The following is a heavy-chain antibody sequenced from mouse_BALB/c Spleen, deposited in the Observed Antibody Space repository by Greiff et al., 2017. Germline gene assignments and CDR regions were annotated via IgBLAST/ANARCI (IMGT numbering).Heavy chain of an antibody. J-gene: IGHJ3*01. CDR3: ARGDYYGSSYDQAWFAY. CDR2: ISSGGST. D-gene: IGHD1-1*01. CDR1: GFTFSSYA. Sequence: EVHLVESGGGLVKPGGSLKLSCAASGFTFSSYAMSWVRQTPEKRLEWVASISSGGSTYYPDSVKGRFTISRDNARNILYLQMSSLRSEDTAMYYCARGDYYGSSYDQAWFAYWGQGTLVTVSA. V-gene: IGHV5-6-5*01.